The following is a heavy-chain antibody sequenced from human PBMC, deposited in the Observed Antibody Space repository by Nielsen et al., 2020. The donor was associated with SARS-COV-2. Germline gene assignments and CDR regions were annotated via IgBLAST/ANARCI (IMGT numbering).Heavy chain of an antibody. V-gene: IGHV1-46*01. D-gene: IGHD7-27*01. J-gene: IGHJ3*01. CDR1: GYTFSNYY. Sequence: ASVKVSCKASGYTFSNYYMHWVRQATGQGLEWMGVIDPSGGSTRYAQKFQGRFIMTTDTSTTTVYMEMASLRAEDTAVYYCARPGDLSAFDFWGQGTMVTVSS. CDR2: IDPSGGST. CDR3: ARPGDLSAFDF.